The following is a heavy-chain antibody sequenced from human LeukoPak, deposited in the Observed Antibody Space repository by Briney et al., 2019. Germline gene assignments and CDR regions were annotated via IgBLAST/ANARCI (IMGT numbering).Heavy chain of an antibody. CDR1: GGTFSSYA. CDR3: ARDRPIEWELLSGSRWFDP. D-gene: IGHD1-26*01. Sequence: ASVKVSCKASGGTFSSYAISWVRQAPGQGLEWMGGIIPIFGTANYAQKFQGRVTITADKSTSTAYMELSSLRSEDTAVYYCARDRPIEWELLSGSRWFDPWGQGTLVTVSS. CDR2: IIPIFGTA. V-gene: IGHV1-69*06. J-gene: IGHJ5*02.